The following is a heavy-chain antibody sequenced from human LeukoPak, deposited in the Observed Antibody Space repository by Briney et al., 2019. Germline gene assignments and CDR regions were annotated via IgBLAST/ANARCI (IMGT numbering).Heavy chain of an antibody. J-gene: IGHJ4*02. CDR1: GFTIGSNY. CDR2: PYTGGSS. V-gene: IGHV3-53*03. CDR3: STSPSFGSSWYQFNY. D-gene: IGHD6-13*01. Sequence: GGSLKLSCAASGFTIGSNYMSWVRQSPGKGLEWVSVPYTGGSSYYADSVKGRFTISRDNSKDTLYLQMNSLRAEDTAVYYCSTSPSFGSSWYQFNYWGQGTLVTVSS.